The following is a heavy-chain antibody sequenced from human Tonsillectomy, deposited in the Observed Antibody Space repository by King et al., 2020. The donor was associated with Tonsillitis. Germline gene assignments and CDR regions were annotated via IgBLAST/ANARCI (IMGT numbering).Heavy chain of an antibody. J-gene: IGHJ4*02. CDR1: GFIFSTYS. CDR2: ISSSRSYI. D-gene: IGHD3-22*01. V-gene: IGHV3-21*01. Sequence: VQLVQSGGGLAKPGGSLRLSCAASGFIFSTYSMNWVRQAPGKGLEWVSSISSSRSYIYYADSVKGRFTISRDNAKKSLYLHMNSLRAEDTAVYYCARGPTHYDSRGYYNVDYWGQGTLVTVSS. CDR3: ARGPTHYDSRGYYNVDY.